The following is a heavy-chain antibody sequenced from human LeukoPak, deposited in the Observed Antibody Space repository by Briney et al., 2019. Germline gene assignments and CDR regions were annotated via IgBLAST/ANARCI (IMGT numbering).Heavy chain of an antibody. CDR3: ARVTGDWYFDL. J-gene: IGHJ2*01. V-gene: IGHV4-59*01. CDR1: VGSISSYY. Sequence: SETLSLTCTVSVGSISSYYWSWIRQPPGKGLEWIGYIYYSGSTNYNPSLKSRVTISVDTSKNQFSLKLSSVTAADTAVYYCARVTGDWYFDLWGRGTLVTVSS. CDR2: IYYSGST. D-gene: IGHD7-27*01.